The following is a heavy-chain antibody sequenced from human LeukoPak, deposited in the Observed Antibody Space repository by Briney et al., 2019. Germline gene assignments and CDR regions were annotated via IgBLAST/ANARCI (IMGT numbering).Heavy chain of an antibody. CDR2: IYYSGST. D-gene: IGHD4-17*01. V-gene: IGHV4-59*05. CDR1: GGSISSYY. CDR3: ARSSTAYGDFSDY. J-gene: IGHJ4*02. Sequence: SETLSLTCTVSGGSISSYYWSWIRQPAGKGLEWIGSIYYSGSTYYNPSLKSRVTISVDTSKNQFSLKLSSVTAADTAVYYCARSSTAYGDFSDYWGQGTLVTVSS.